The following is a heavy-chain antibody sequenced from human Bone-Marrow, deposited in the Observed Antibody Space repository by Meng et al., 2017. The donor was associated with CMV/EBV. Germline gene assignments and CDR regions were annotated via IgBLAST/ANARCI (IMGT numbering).Heavy chain of an antibody. J-gene: IGHJ5*02. CDR1: GFRFDDYG. D-gene: IGHD2-2*01. CDR3: ARSIVVVPAARGFDP. V-gene: IGHV3-30*02. CDR2: IRHDGSNK. Sequence: GGSLRLSCAASGFRFDDYGMHWVRQTPGKGLEWVAFIRHDGSNKYYADSVKGRFTISRDNSKNTLYLQMNSLRAEDTAVYYCARSIVVVPAARGFDPWGQGTLVTVSS.